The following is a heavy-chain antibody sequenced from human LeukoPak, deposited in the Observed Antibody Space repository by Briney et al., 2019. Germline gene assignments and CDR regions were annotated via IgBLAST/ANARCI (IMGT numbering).Heavy chain of an antibody. CDR1: GGTFSSYA. D-gene: IGHD2-15*01. Sequence: SVKVSCKASGGTFSSYAISWVRQAPGQGLEWMGGIIPIFGTANYAQKFQGRVTITADESTSTAYMELSSLRSEDTAVYYCAKEGVAVVVAGTPYFDFWGQGTLVTVSS. V-gene: IGHV1-69*13. CDR3: AKEGVAVVVAGTPYFDF. CDR2: IIPIFGTA. J-gene: IGHJ4*02.